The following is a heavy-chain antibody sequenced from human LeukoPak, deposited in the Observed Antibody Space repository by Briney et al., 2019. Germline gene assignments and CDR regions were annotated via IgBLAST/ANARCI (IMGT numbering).Heavy chain of an antibody. Sequence: SQTLSLTCAISGDSVSSNSAAWNWIRQFPSRGLEWLGRTYYRSKWYNDYAVSVKNRITINPETPKNQLSLQLNSVTPEDTAVYYCAREKEYSMDVWGQGTTVTVSS. J-gene: IGHJ6*02. CDR3: AREKEYSMDV. CDR2: TYYRSKWYN. V-gene: IGHV6-1*01. CDR1: GDSVSSNSAA. D-gene: IGHD2/OR15-2a*01.